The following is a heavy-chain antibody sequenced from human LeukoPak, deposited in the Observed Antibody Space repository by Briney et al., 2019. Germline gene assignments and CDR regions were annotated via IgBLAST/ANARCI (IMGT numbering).Heavy chain of an antibody. V-gene: IGHV3-7*01. CDR3: ARDFIGSGSPFDY. CDR1: GFPFNRHW. CDR2: IKQDGSEK. D-gene: IGHD3-10*01. J-gene: IGHJ4*02. Sequence: GGPLRLSCATSGFPFNRHWMSWVRQAPGKGLEWVANIKQDGSEKYYVDSVKGRFTISRDNAKNSLYLQMNSLRAEDTAVYYCARDFIGSGSPFDYWGQGTLVTVSS.